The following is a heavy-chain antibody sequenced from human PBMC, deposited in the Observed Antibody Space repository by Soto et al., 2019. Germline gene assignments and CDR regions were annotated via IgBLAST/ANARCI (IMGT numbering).Heavy chain of an antibody. J-gene: IGHJ4*02. V-gene: IGHV3-30-3*01. CDR2: ISYDGSNK. CDR3: ARAIAARPSLSDY. Sequence: TGGSLRLSCAASGFTFSSYAMHWVRQAPGKGLEWVAVISYDGSNKYYADSVKGRFTISRDNSKNTLYLQMNSLRAEDTAVYYCARAIAARPSLSDYWGQGTLVTVSS. D-gene: IGHD6-6*01. CDR1: GFTFSSYA.